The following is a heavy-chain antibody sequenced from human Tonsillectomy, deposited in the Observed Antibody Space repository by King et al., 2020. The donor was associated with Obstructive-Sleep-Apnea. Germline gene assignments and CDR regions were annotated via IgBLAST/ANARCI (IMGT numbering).Heavy chain of an antibody. V-gene: IGHV3-30*03. CDR1: GFTFSNYG. CDR3: GGYNWFDP. D-gene: IGHD6-13*01. Sequence: QLVQSGGGVVQPGRSLRLSCAASGFTFSNYGMHLVRQAPGEGLEWVAIISYDGSDKYYADSLKGRFTISRDNSKSTLYLQMNSLRPEDTAVYYCGGYNWFDPWGQGTLVTVSS. J-gene: IGHJ5*02. CDR2: ISYDGSDK.